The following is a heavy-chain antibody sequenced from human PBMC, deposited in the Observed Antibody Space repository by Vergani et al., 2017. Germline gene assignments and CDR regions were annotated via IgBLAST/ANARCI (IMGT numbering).Heavy chain of an antibody. CDR1: GYTFTSYY. J-gene: IGHJ4*02. CDR2: IVVGSGNT. Sequence: QLVQSGAEVKKPGASVKVSCKASGYTFTSYYMHWVRQAPGQGLEWIGWIVVGSGNTNYAQKFQERVTITRDMSTSTAYMELSSLRSEDTAVYYCAADYYYDSSGKIFDYWGQGTLVTVSS. D-gene: IGHD3-22*01. V-gene: IGHV1-58*02. CDR3: AADYYYDSSGKIFDY.